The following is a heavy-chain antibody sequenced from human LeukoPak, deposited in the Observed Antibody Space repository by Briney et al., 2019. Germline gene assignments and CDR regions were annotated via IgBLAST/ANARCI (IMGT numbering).Heavy chain of an antibody. J-gene: IGHJ4*02. CDR3: AREDRWELLAGFDY. Sequence: GGSLRLSXAASGFTFSSYEMYWVRQAPGKGLEWVSYISSSGSTIYYADSVKGRFTISRDNAKNSLYLQMNSLRAEDTAVYYCAREDRWELLAGFDYWGQGTLVTVSS. CDR2: ISSSGSTI. D-gene: IGHD1-26*01. CDR1: GFTFSSYE. V-gene: IGHV3-48*03.